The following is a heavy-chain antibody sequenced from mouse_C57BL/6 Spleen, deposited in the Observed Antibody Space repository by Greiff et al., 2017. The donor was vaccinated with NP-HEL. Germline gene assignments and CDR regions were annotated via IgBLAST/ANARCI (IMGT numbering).Heavy chain of an antibody. CDR1: GYAFTNYL. CDR3: ARERLYYGYDEAMDY. D-gene: IGHD2-2*01. V-gene: IGHV1-54*01. J-gene: IGHJ4*01. CDR2: INPGSGGT. Sequence: QVQLQQSGAELVRPGTSVKVSCKASGYAFTNYLIEWVKQRPGQGLEWIGVINPGSGGTNYNEKFKGKATLTADKSSSTAYMQLSSLTSEDSAVYFCARERLYYGYDEAMDYWGQGTSVTVSS.